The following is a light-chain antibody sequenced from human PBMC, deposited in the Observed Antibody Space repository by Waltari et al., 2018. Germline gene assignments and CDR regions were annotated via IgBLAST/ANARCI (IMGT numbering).Light chain of an antibody. V-gene: IGLV2-14*01. CDR2: DVS. Sequence: QSALTQPASVSGSPGQSITIPCPGTSSDVGLYNFVSWYQQHPGKAPKLIIYDVSERPSGVSDRFSGSKSGNTASLTISGLQTEDEADYYCNSYAGSSSWVFGGGTKLTVL. CDR3: NSYAGSSSWV. CDR1: SSDVGLYNF. J-gene: IGLJ3*02.